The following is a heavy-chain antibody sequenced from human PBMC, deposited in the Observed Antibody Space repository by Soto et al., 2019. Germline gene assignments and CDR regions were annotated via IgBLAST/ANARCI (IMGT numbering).Heavy chain of an antibody. D-gene: IGHD5-12*01. V-gene: IGHV1-8*01. CDR3: VSGDLRLDYYYYYGMDV. Sequence: GASVKVSCKASGYTFTSYDINWVRQATGQGLEWMGWMNPNSGNTGYAQKFKGRVTMTRNTSISTAYMKLSSLRSEDTAVYYCVSGDLRLDYYYYYGMDVWGQGTTVTVSS. CDR2: MNPNSGNT. J-gene: IGHJ6*02. CDR1: GYTFTSYD.